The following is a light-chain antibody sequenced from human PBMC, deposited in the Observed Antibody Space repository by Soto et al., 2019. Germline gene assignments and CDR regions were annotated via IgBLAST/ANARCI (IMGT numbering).Light chain of an antibody. Sequence: QSVLTQPASVSGSPGQSITISCTGTSSDVGGYNYVSWYQQHPGKAPKLVIYDVTNRPSGVSNRFSGSKSGNTASLTISGLQAEDEADYYCSSYAGRNTLVFGGGTKVTVL. CDR3: SSYAGRNTLV. CDR1: SSDVGGYNY. J-gene: IGLJ2*01. V-gene: IGLV2-14*01. CDR2: DVT.